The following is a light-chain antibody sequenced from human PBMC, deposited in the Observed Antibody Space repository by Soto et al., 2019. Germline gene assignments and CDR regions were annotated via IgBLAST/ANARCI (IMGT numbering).Light chain of an antibody. CDR3: SSYSSSSTLYV. Sequence: QSVLTQPASVSGSPGQSITISCTGTSSDVGGYDYVSWYQQHPGKAPKLMIYAVTNRPSGISNRFSGSKSGNTASLTISGLQAEDEADYYCSSYSSSSTLYVFGIGTKLTVL. CDR2: AVT. V-gene: IGLV2-14*01. J-gene: IGLJ1*01. CDR1: SSDVGGYDY.